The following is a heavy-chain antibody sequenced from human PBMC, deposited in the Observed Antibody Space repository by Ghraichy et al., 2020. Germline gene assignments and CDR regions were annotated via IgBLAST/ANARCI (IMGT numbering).Heavy chain of an antibody. CDR2: ISGSGGGGST. J-gene: IGHJ4*02. V-gene: IGHV3-23*01. Sequence: GGSLRLSCAASGFTFSSYAMSWVRQAPGKGLEWVSAISGSGGGGSTYYADSVKGRITISRDNSKNTLYLQMNSLRTEDTAVYYCVKARDPQFDRSFDYWGQGTLVTVSS. D-gene: IGHD3-10*01. CDR1: GFTFSSYA. CDR3: VKARDPQFDRSFDY.